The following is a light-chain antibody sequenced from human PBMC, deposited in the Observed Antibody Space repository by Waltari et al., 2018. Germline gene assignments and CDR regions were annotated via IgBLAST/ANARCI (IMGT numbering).Light chain of an antibody. V-gene: IGKV3-15*01. CDR3: QQYSNWPPEVT. J-gene: IGKJ3*01. CDR2: DAS. CDR1: QSVSSN. Sequence: EIVMTQSPVTVSVSPGESATLSCRASQSVSSNLAWYQQKPGQAPRLLIYDASSRATGIPARFSGSGSGTEFTLTISSLQSEDSALYYCQQYSNWPPEVTFGPGTKVDIK.